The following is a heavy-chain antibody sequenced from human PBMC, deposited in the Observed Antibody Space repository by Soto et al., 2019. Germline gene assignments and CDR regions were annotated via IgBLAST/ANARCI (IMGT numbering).Heavy chain of an antibody. CDR3: AREEADLRYFDY. V-gene: IGHV1-3*01. Sequence: ASVKVSCKASGYTFTSYAMHWVRQAPGQRLEWMGWINAGNGNTKYSQKFQGRVTITRDTSASTAYMELSSLRSEDTAVYYCAREEADLRYFDYWGQGTLVTVSS. J-gene: IGHJ4*02. CDR1: GYTFTSYA. CDR2: INAGNGNT.